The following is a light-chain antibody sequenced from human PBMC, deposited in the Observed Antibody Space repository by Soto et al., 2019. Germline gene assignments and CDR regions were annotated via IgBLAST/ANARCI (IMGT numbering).Light chain of an antibody. CDR2: GAS. V-gene: IGKV3-20*01. Sequence: IVLTQSPGTLSLSPGETATPSRRAIQIVSSTYVAWFQQKAGQAPRLLIYGASTRATGIPDRFSGSGSGTDFTLTISGLEPEDFALYYCQQYGVTPPNTFGGGTKVDI. CDR3: QQYGVTPPNT. J-gene: IGKJ4*01. CDR1: QIVSSTY.